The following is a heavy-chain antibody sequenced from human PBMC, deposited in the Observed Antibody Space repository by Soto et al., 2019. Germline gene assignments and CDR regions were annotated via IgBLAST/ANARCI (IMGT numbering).Heavy chain of an antibody. CDR1: SVSNAW. Sequence: SVSNAWMNWVRQAPGKGLEWVGRIKSKTDGGTTDYAAPVNGRFTISRDDSKHTLYLQMNSLKTEDTAVYYCTTFPDYERDMVYYWGQGTLVTVSS. J-gene: IGHJ4*02. CDR3: TTFPDYERDMVYY. V-gene: IGHV3-15*07. D-gene: IGHD3-22*01. CDR2: IKSKTDGGTT.